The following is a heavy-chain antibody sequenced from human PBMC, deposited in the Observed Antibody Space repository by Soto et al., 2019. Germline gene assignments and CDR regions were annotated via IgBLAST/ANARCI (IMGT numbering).Heavy chain of an antibody. CDR2: ISAYNGNT. Sequence: ASVKLSCKASGYTFTSYGISWVRQAPGQGLEWMGWISAYNGNTNYAQKLQGRVTMTTDTSTSTAYMELRSLRSDDTAVYYCARTLRTIFGVVIPNYYYYGMDVWGQGTTVTVSS. V-gene: IGHV1-18*01. D-gene: IGHD3-3*01. CDR1: GYTFTSYG. J-gene: IGHJ6*02. CDR3: ARTLRTIFGVVIPNYYYYGMDV.